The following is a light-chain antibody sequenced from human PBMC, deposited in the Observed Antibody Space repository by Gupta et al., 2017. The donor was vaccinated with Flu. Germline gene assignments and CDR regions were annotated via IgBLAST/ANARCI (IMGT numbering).Light chain of an antibody. CDR1: DSDVGGYDY. CDR2: EVR. Sequence: TNSGSGADSDVGGYDYCGCYQHPPGNATNRIVQEVRSLPAGVSHHFSGSKAGNTAALTISELQAEDEADYYGSSYTIINNWVFGGGTKRTVL. V-gene: IGLV2-14*01. CDR3: SSYTIINNWV. J-gene: IGLJ3*02.